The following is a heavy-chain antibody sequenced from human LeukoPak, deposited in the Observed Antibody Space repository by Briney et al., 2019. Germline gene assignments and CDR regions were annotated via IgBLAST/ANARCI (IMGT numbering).Heavy chain of an antibody. D-gene: IGHD1/OR15-1a*01. V-gene: IGHV4-59*08. CDR2: IYDTGAT. CDR3: ARLPLIATTRGGFDP. J-gene: IGHJ5*02. CDR1: GGSISGYY. Sequence: KSSETLSLTCTVSGGSISGYYWSWFRQPPGKRLEWIGYIYDTGATNYNPSLKSRFTISIDTSKNQFSLNLSSVTAADTAVYYCARLPLIATTRGGFDPWGQGTLVTVSS.